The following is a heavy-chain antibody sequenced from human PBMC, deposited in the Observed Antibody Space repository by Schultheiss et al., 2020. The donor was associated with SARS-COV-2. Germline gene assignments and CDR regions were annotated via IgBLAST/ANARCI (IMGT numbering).Heavy chain of an antibody. D-gene: IGHD6-13*01. J-gene: IGHJ6*02. CDR3: ARGSAYSSSWYYYGMDV. Sequence: GGSLRLSCAASGFTFSSYSMNWVRQAPGKGLEWVAVISYDGSNKYYADSVKGRFTISRDNSKNTLYLQMNSLRAEDTAVYYCARGSAYSSSWYYYGMDVWGQGTTVTVSS. CDR1: GFTFSSYS. V-gene: IGHV3-30*05. CDR2: ISYDGSNK.